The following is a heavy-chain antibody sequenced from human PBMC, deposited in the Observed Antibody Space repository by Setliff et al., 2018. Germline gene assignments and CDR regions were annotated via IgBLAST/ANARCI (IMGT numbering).Heavy chain of an antibody. Sequence: SETLSLTCSVSGNSISTTNYYWGWIRQPPGKGLEWIGYFYHSASSNYNPSLKGRVTMSADTSKKQLYLSLTSVSVADTAMYYCARSHYYASGNSHYYYMDVWGKGTAVTVSS. CDR3: ARSHYYASGNSHYYYMDV. CDR2: FYHSASS. J-gene: IGHJ6*03. V-gene: IGHV4-61*05. D-gene: IGHD3-10*01. CDR1: GNSISTTNYY.